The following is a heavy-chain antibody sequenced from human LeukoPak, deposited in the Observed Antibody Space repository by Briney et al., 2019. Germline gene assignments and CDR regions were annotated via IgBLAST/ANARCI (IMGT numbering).Heavy chain of an antibody. V-gene: IGHV4-61*01. CDR2: ISYSGST. J-gene: IGHJ4*02. CDR3: ARDHGSGWTWAYDY. Sequence: KPSETLSLTCTVSGGSISSSSYYWGWIRQPPGKGLDWSGYISYSGSTNYNPSLKSRVTISVDTSKNQFSLKLSSVTAADTAVYYCARDHGSGWTWAYDYWGQGTLVTVSS. D-gene: IGHD6-19*01. CDR1: GGSISSSSYY.